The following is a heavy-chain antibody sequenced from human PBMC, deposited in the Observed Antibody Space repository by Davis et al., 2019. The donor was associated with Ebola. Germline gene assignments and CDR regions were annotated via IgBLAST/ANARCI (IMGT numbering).Heavy chain of an antibody. CDR2: MNPNSGNT. D-gene: IGHD6-13*01. CDR1: GYTFTSYD. Sequence: ASVKASCKASGYTFTSYDINWVRQATGQGLEWMGWMNPNSGNTNYAQKFQGWVTMTRDTSISTAYMELSRLRSDDTAVYYCARWSSSFDYWGQGTLVTVSS. CDR3: ARWSSSFDY. V-gene: IGHV1-2*04. J-gene: IGHJ4*02.